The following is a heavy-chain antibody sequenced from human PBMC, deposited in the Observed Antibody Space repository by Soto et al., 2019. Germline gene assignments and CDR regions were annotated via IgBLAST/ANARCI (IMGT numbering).Heavy chain of an antibody. J-gene: IGHJ5*02. D-gene: IGHD2-2*01. V-gene: IGHV4-39*01. Sequence: QLQLQESGPGLVKPSETLSLTCTVSGGSISSSSYYWGWIRQPPGKGLEWIGSIYYSGSTYYNPSLKSRVTIAVDTSKNQFPLKLSSVTAADTAVYYCARHRIVVVPASNYNWFDPWGQGTLVTVSS. CDR1: GGSISSSSYY. CDR3: ARHRIVVVPASNYNWFDP. CDR2: IYYSGST.